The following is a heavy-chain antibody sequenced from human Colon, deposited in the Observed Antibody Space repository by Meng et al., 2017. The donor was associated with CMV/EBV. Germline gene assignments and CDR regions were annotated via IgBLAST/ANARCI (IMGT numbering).Heavy chain of an antibody. J-gene: IGHJ6*02. CDR2: ISSSGDYT. Sequence: SLKLSCGASGFNISTYGMNWVRQAPGKGLAWVSSISSSGDYTYYADSVKGRFTISRDNAKNSLSLQMNSLRAEDTAVYYCARDYAWWPMDVWGQGTTVTVSS. D-gene: IGHD2-15*01. CDR3: ARDYAWWPMDV. CDR1: GFNISTYG. V-gene: IGHV3-21*01.